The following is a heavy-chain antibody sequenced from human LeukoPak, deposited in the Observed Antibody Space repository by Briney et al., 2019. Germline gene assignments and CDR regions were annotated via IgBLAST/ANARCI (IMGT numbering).Heavy chain of an antibody. CDR1: GFTFSSFE. CDR3: AREGGWTFDY. Sequence: GGSLRLSCAASGFTFSSFEMNWVRQAPGKGLGWVSYISSGGSTRYYADSVKGRFTISRDSAKNSLYLQMYSLRAEDTAVYYCAREGGWTFDYWGQGTLVTVSS. J-gene: IGHJ4*02. V-gene: IGHV3-48*03. D-gene: IGHD2-15*01. CDR2: ISSGGSTR.